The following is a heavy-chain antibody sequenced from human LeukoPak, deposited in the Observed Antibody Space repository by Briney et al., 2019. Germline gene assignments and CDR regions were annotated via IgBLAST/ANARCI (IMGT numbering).Heavy chain of an antibody. CDR3: ARGSYYGSGSSPFDP. J-gene: IGHJ5*02. D-gene: IGHD3-10*01. V-gene: IGHV4-59*01. CDR2: IYYSGST. Sequence: PSETLSLTCTISGGSISSYYWSWIRQPPGKGLEWIGYIYYSGSTNYNPSLKSRVTISVDTSKNQFSLKLSSVTAADTAVYYCARGSYYGSGSSPFDPWGQGTLVTVSS. CDR1: GGSISSYY.